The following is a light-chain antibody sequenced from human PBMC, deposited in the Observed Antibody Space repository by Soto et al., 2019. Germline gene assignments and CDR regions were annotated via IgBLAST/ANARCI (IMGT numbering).Light chain of an antibody. CDR3: QQRSNWIT. V-gene: IGKV3D-20*02. CDR1: QSVSSNY. CDR2: GAY. J-gene: IGKJ5*01. Sequence: EIVVTQSPSTLSVSPGERATLSCRASQSVSSNYLAWYQQKPGQAPRLLIYGAYTRASGIPGRFSGSGSGTDSTLTISSLEPEDFAVYYCQQRSNWITFGQGTRLEIK.